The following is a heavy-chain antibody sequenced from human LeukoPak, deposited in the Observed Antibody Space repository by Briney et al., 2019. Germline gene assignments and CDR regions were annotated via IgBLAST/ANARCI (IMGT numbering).Heavy chain of an antibody. V-gene: IGHV3-30-3*01. CDR2: ISYDGSNK. D-gene: IGHD3-16*01. Sequence: GGSLRLSCAASGFTFNNYPMHWVRQAPGKGLEWVGVISYDGSNKYYADSVKGRFTISRNNSKNTLYLQMNSLRAEDTAVYYCARGGGNCLDYWGQGTLVAVSS. J-gene: IGHJ4*02. CDR1: GFTFNNYP. CDR3: ARGGGNCLDY.